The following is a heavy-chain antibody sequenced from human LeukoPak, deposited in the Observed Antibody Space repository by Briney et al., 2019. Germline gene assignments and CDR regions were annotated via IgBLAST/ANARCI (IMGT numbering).Heavy chain of an antibody. D-gene: IGHD3-10*01. CDR3: ARVMRVRGVIIGY. V-gene: IGHV1-8*01. J-gene: IGHJ4*02. CDR1: GYTFTSYD. CDR2: MNPNSGNT. Sequence: ASVKVSCKASGYTFTSYDINWVRQAAGQGLEWMGWMNPNSGNTGYAQKFQGRVTMTRNTSISTAYMELSSLRSEDTAVYYCARVMRVRGVIIGYWGQGTLVTVSS.